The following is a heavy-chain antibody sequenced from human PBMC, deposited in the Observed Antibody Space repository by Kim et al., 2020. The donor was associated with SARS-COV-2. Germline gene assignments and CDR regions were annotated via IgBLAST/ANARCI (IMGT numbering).Heavy chain of an antibody. D-gene: IGHD3-22*01. CDR2: IRGSGGST. J-gene: IGHJ3*02. V-gene: IGHV3-23*01. CDR3: AKDRIPYDSSGYYSPLDAFDI. Sequence: GGSLRLSCAASGFTFSSYAMSWVRQAPGKGPDWVSSIRGSGGSTYYAESVKGRFTISRDNSKNTLYVQMNSLRAEDTAVYYCAKDRIPYDSSGYYSPLDAFDIWGQGTMVTVSS. CDR1: GFTFSSYA.